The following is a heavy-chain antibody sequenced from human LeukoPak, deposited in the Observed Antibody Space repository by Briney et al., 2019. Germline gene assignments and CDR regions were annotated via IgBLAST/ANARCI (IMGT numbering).Heavy chain of an antibody. CDR3: TRDEKQSFFDTTAPWILFDY. V-gene: IGHV3-49*04. D-gene: IGHD2-21*02. J-gene: IGHJ4*02. CDR1: VLTLGDSA. Sequence: GPCLTLSWTRAVLTLGDSALGWVSQAPRKWPEWLVSIRSDAHGGSTHSAASVTGRFTISRDNSHNSVYVLMNSLQTDDTALYFCTRDEKQSFFDTTAPWILFDYWGQGTLVTVSS. CDR2: IRSDAHGGST.